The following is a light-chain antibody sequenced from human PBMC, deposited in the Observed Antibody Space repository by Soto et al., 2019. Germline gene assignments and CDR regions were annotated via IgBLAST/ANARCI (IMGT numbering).Light chain of an antibody. J-gene: IGKJ4*01. CDR1: LSVSSD. V-gene: IGKV3-15*01. Sequence: EIVMTQSPATLSLSPWERATLSCRASLSVSSDLAWYRQKPGQAPRLLIYRAFTRATGIPARFSGSGFGTDFTLTISSLQSEDFAVYYCQQYNNWPLTFGGGTKVDIK. CDR3: QQYNNWPLT. CDR2: RAF.